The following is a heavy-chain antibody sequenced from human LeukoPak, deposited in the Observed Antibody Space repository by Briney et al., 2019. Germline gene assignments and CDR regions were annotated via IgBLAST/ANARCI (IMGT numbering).Heavy chain of an antibody. V-gene: IGHV1-8*01. J-gene: IGHJ4*02. CDR2: MNPNSGYT. D-gene: IGHD3-10*01. CDR1: GYTFTSYD. CDR3: ARVRDTFMVRGVNPPRY. Sequence: ASVKVSCKASGYTFTSYDINWVRQATGQGLEWMGWMNPNSGYTGYAQKFQGRVTMTRNTSISTAYMELSSLKSEDTVVYYCARVRDTFMVRGVNPPRYWGQGALVTVSS.